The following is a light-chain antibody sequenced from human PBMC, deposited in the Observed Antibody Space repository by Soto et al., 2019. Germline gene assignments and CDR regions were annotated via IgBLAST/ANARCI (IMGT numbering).Light chain of an antibody. CDR2: GVT. V-gene: IGLV2-14*01. Sequence: QSALTQPASVSGSPGQSITISCTGTGSDIGAYNYVSWYQQHPSKAPKLIIHGVTHRPSGVSTRFSASKSAYTASLTVSGLQAEDEADYYCRSYAGSDKYVFGTGTKVTVL. J-gene: IGLJ1*01. CDR1: GSDIGAYNY. CDR3: RSYAGSDKYV.